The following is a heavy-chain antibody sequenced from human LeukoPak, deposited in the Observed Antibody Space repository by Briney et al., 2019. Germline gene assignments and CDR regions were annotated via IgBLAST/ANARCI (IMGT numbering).Heavy chain of an antibody. CDR2: INTNTGNP. CDR3: ARAGNGGNSGNFDY. Sequence: ASVKVSCKASGYTFTSYAINWVRQAPGQGLEWMGWINTNTGNPTYAQGFTGRFVFSLDTSVTTAYLQISSLKAEDTAVYYCARAGNGGNSGNFDYWGQGTLVTVSS. V-gene: IGHV7-4-1*02. CDR1: GYTFTSYA. D-gene: IGHD4-23*01. J-gene: IGHJ4*02.